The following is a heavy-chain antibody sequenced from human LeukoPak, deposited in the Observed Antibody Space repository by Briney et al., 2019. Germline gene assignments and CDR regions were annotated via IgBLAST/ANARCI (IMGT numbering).Heavy chain of an antibody. CDR2: IYYSGST. V-gene: IGHV4-59*13. CDR3: ARRGHYVALDY. CDR1: GGSISSYY. J-gene: IGHJ4*02. D-gene: IGHD4-17*01. Sequence: KPSETLSLTCTVSGGSISSYYWSWIRQPPGRGLQWIGYIYYSGSTYYNPSLDSRVTISVDTSKNHFSLKLSSVTAADTAVHYCARRGHYVALDYWGQGTLVTVSS.